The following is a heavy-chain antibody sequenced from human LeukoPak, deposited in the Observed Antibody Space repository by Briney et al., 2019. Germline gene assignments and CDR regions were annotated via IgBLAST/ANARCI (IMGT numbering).Heavy chain of an antibody. J-gene: IGHJ4*02. V-gene: IGHV1-69*04. D-gene: IGHD3-10*01. CDR1: GGTFSSYA. CDR3: ARDLGSDLLGGSGRPYYFDY. Sequence: ASVKVSCKASGGTFSSYAISWVRQAPGQGLVWMGRIIPILGIANYARKFQGRVTITADKSTSTAYMELSSLRSEDTAVYYCARDLGSDLLGGSGRPYYFDYWGQGTLVTVSS. CDR2: IIPILGIA.